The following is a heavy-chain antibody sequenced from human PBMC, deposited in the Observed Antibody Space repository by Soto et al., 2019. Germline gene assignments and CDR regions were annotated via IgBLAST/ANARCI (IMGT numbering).Heavy chain of an antibody. Sequence: GTPSLPLPSPWCPIHSYYWELVPQPPGKGLEWIGYIYYSGSTNYHPSLKRRGTISGDTSKNQFSLKLSSVTAADTAVYYCGSSNIAAAGFYYFGMEGWGRGTKVTVS. V-gene: IGHV4-59*01. CDR3: GSSNIAAAGFYYFGMEG. CDR1: WCPIHSYY. CDR2: IYYSGST. D-gene: IGHD6-13*01. J-gene: IGHJ6*02.